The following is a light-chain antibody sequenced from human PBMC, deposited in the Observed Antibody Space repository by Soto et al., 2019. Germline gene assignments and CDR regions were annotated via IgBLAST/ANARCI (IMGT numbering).Light chain of an antibody. J-gene: IGKJ5*01. Sequence: EIVLTQSPATLSLSPGERATLSCRASQSVSRYLAWYQQKPGQAPRLLIYAASNRATGIPARFSGSGSGTDFTLTISSLEPEVFAVYFCQPCTNWFLITFVHGTRLEIK. CDR3: QPCTNWFLIT. CDR2: AAS. V-gene: IGKV3-11*01. CDR1: QSVSRY.